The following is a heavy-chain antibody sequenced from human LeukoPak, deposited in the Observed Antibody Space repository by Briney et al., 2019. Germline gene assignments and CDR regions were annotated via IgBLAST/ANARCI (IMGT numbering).Heavy chain of an antibody. CDR1: GYSFTSYW. V-gene: IGHV5-51*01. Sequence: GESLKISCKGSGYSFTSYWIGWVRQMPGKGLEWMGIIYPGDSDTRYSPSFQGQVTISADKSISTAYLQWSSLKASDTAMYYCARQHDSSGYYSYFDYWGQGTLVTVSS. CDR2: IYPGDSDT. D-gene: IGHD3-22*01. CDR3: ARQHDSSGYYSYFDY. J-gene: IGHJ4*02.